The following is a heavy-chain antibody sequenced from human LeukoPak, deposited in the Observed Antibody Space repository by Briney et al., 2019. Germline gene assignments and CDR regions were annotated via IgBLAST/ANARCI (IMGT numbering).Heavy chain of an antibody. Sequence: PGGSLRLSCAASGFTFTSYALSWVRQAPGKGLEWVSGISSSGAYTYYADSVKGRFTISRDNSKNTLHLQMHSLRAEDTAVHYCAKDVKFRSVLIYCWGQGTLVTVSS. CDR2: ISSSGAYT. CDR1: GFTFTSYA. V-gene: IGHV3-23*01. CDR3: AKDVKFRSVLIYC. D-gene: IGHD2-8*02. J-gene: IGHJ4*02.